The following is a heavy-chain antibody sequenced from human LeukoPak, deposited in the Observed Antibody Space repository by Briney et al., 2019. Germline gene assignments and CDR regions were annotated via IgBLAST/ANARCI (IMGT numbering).Heavy chain of an antibody. CDR2: IYYSGCT. Sequence: SETLSLTCTVSGGSISSSSYYWGWIRQPPGKGLEWIGSIYYSGCTYYNPSLKSRVTLSVDTSKNQFSLKLSSVTAADTAVYYCAREAPTAGTARSLWAPPTGPYYFDYWGQGTLVTVSS. V-gene: IGHV4-39*07. CDR1: GGSISSSSYY. J-gene: IGHJ4*02. D-gene: IGHD6-13*01. CDR3: AREAPTAGTARSLWAPPTGPYYFDY.